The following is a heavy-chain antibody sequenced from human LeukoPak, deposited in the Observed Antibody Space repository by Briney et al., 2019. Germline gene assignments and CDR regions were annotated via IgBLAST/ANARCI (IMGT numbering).Heavy chain of an antibody. D-gene: IGHD6-19*01. Sequence: GGSLRLSCAASELTVSSNYMSWVRQAPGKGLEWVSVIYSGGSTYYAESVKGRFIISRDNSRNTLYLQMNSLRAEDTAMYHCARGGTPGYSTGWIGHWGQGTLVTVSS. CDR3: ARGGTPGYSTGWIGH. CDR1: ELTVSSNY. J-gene: IGHJ4*02. V-gene: IGHV3-53*05. CDR2: IYSGGST.